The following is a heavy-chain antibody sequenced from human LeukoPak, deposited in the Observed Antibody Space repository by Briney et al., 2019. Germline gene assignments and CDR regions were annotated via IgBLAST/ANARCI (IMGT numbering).Heavy chain of an antibody. CDR2: ISGSGGSS. D-gene: IGHD3-22*01. J-gene: IGHJ4*02. Sequence: GGSLRLSCAASGFTFSSFAMSWVRQAPGKGLEWVSAISGSGGSSYYTDSVKGRFTISRDNSKNTLYLQMNSLRAEDTAVYYCAKARGDYCYDSRTYEYWGQGTLVTVAS. CDR1: GFTFSSFA. CDR3: AKARGDYCYDSRTYEY. V-gene: IGHV3-23*01.